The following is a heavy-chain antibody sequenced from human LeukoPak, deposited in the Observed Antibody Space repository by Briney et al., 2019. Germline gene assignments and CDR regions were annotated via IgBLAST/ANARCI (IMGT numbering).Heavy chain of an antibody. Sequence: SETLSLTCAVYGGSFSGYYWGWIRQPPGKGLEWIGEINHSGSTNYNPSLKSRVTITVDTSMNPFSLKLSSVTAADTAVYYCARGGRDGHNYRYWGQGTLVTVSS. CDR2: INHSGST. J-gene: IGHJ4*02. D-gene: IGHD5-24*01. CDR1: GGSFSGYY. CDR3: ARGGRDGHNYRY. V-gene: IGHV4-34*01.